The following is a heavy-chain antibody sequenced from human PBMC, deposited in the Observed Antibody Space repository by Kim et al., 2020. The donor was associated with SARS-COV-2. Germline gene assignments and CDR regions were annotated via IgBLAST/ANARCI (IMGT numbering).Heavy chain of an antibody. CDR2: IYYSGST. CDR3: ARVNHLIYYGMDV. V-gene: IGHV4-31*03. Sequence: SETLSLTCTVSGGSISSGGYYWSWIRQHPGKGLEWIGYIYYSGSTYYNPSLKSRVTISVDTSKNQFSLKLSSVTAADTAVYYCARVNHLIYYGMDVWGQGTTVTVSS. J-gene: IGHJ6*02. CDR1: GGSISSGGYY.